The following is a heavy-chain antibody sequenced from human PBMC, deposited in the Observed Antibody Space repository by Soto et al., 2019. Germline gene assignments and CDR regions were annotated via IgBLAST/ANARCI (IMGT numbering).Heavy chain of an antibody. CDR2: IIPILGIA. D-gene: IGHD3-22*01. V-gene: IGHV1-69*08. CDR3: ARDLYDSSGYYYYFDY. J-gene: IGHJ4*02. CDR1: GGTFSSYT. Sequence: QVQLVQSGAAVKKPGSSVKVSCKASGGTFSSYTISWVRQAPGQGLEWMGRIIPILGIANYAQKFQGRVTITADKSTSTAYMELSSLRSEDTAVYYCARDLYDSSGYYYYFDYWGQGTLVTVSS.